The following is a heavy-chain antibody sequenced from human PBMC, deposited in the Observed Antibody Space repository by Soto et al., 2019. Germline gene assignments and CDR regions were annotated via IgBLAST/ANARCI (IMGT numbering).Heavy chain of an antibody. CDR1: GGTFSSYA. J-gene: IGHJ3*02. Sequence: SVKVSCKASGGTFSSYAISWVRQAPGQGLEWMGGIIPIFGTANYAQKFQGRVTITAGESTSTAYMELSSLRSEDTAVYYCARDLNQLYRAFDIWGQGTMVTVSS. CDR3: ARDLNQLYRAFDI. V-gene: IGHV1-69*13. CDR2: IIPIFGTA. D-gene: IGHD2-2*02.